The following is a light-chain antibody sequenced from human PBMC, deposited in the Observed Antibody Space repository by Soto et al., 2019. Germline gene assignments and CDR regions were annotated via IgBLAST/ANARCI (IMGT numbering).Light chain of an antibody. CDR3: QSYDSSLSSSV. CDR2: DNS. Sequence: QLVLTQPPSVSGAPGQRVTISCTGSISNIGAGYDVHWYQQLPGTAPKLLIYDNSNRPSGVPDRFSGSKSGTSASLAITGLQAEDEADYYCQSYDSSLSSSVFGGGTKVTVL. CDR1: ISNIGAGYD. V-gene: IGLV1-40*01. J-gene: IGLJ2*01.